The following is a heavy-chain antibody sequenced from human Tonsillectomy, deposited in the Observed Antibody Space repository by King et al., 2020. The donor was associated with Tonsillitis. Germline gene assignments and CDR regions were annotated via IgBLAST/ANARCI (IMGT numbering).Heavy chain of an antibody. CDR1: GYSISSGYY. V-gene: IGHV4-38-2*02. D-gene: IGHD3-3*01. CDR3: ARDSTLGGGGYYYFDY. J-gene: IGHJ4*02. Sequence: VQLQESGPGLVKPSETLSLTCTVSGYSISSGYYWGWIRQPPGKGLEWIGRIYHSGTTYYNPSFKSRVTISVDTSKNQFSLKLSSVTAADTAVYYCARDSTLGGGGYYYFDYWGQGTLDTVSS. CDR2: IYHSGTT.